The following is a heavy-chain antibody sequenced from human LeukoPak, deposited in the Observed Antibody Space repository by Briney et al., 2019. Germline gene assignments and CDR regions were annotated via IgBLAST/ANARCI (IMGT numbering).Heavy chain of an antibody. Sequence: GGSLRLSCAASGFTSSSYSMNWVRQAPGKGLEWVSSISSSSSYIYYADSVKGRFTISRDNAKNSLYLQMNSLRAEDTAVYYCASLRRTTVLRQGPKAYFDYWGQGTLVTVSS. CDR1: GFTSSSYS. CDR2: ISSSSSYI. V-gene: IGHV3-21*01. D-gene: IGHD4-17*01. J-gene: IGHJ4*02. CDR3: ASLRRTTVLRQGPKAYFDY.